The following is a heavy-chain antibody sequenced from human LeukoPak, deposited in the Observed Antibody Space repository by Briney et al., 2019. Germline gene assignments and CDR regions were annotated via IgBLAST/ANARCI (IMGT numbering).Heavy chain of an antibody. V-gene: IGHV3-7*04. CDR2: IKQDGSEK. Sequence: GGSLRLSCAASGFTFSTYEFNWVRQAPGKGLEWVANIKQDGSEKYYVDSVKGRFTISRDNAKNSLYLQMNSLRAEDTAVYYCARVRNVNSVAGTVDYWGQGTLVTVSS. CDR3: ARVRNVNSVAGTVDY. D-gene: IGHD6-19*01. CDR1: GFTFSTYE. J-gene: IGHJ4*02.